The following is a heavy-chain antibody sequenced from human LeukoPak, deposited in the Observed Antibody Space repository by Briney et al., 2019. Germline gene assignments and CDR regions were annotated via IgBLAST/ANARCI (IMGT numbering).Heavy chain of an antibody. Sequence: SETLSLTCSVSGDSISRSNYYWGWIRQPPGKGLEWIGSIHYTGSTYHNPSLKSRVTMSVDTSKNQFSLKVNSVTATDTAVYYCARRDRCSSGQFDHWGQGTLVTVSS. CDR3: ARRDRCSSGQFDH. D-gene: IGHD5-18*01. J-gene: IGHJ4*02. V-gene: IGHV4-39*01. CDR1: GDSISRSNYY. CDR2: IHYTGST.